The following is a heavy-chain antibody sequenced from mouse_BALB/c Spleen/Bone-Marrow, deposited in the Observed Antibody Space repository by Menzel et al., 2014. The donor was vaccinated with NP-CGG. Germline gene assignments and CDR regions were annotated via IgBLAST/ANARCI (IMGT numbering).Heavy chain of an antibody. CDR3: TRGWRAMDY. J-gene: IGHJ4*01. CDR2: IYPGSGSS. D-gene: IGHD2-3*01. V-gene: IGHV1S22*01. CDR1: GYTFTSYW. Sequence: LQQSGSELVRPGASVKLSCKASGYTFTSYWMNWMKQRPGQGLEWIGNIYPGSGSSNYDEKFKSKATLTVDTSSSTAYMQRSSLTSEDSAVYYCTRGWRAMDYWGQGTSVTVSS.